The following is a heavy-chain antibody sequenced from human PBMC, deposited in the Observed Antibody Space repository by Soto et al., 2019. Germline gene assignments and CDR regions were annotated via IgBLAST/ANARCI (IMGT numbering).Heavy chain of an antibody. CDR2: ISYDGSNK. V-gene: IGHV3-30-3*01. J-gene: IGHJ4*02. CDR3: ARDAPEDTAMVKVGSSEGY. D-gene: IGHD5-18*01. Sequence: PGGSLRLSCAASGFTFSSYAMHWVRQAPGKGLEWVAVISYDGSNKYYADSVKGRFTISRDNSKNTLYLQMNSLRAEDTAVYYCARDAPEDTAMVKVGSSEGYWAQGTLVTVSS. CDR1: GFTFSSYA.